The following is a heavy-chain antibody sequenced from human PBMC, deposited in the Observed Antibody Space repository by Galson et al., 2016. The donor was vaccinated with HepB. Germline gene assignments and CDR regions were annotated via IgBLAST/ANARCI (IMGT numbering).Heavy chain of an antibody. CDR1: GYTFTAYY. J-gene: IGHJ4*02. D-gene: IGHD3-10*01. Sequence: SVKVSCKASGYTFTAYYMHWLRQAPGQGLEWMGIINPSVGSTTYTQKFQGRVTVTRDTSTATVYMELSSLTSGDTAVYYCANSRRSGSYRFDYWGQGTLVTVS. CDR3: ANSRRSGSYRFDY. CDR2: INPSVGST. V-gene: IGHV1-46*01.